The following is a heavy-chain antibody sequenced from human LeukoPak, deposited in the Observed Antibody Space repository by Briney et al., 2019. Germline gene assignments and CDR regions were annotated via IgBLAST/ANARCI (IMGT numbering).Heavy chain of an antibody. CDR2: ISSSSSSTI. V-gene: IGHV3-48*01. D-gene: IGHD6-19*01. CDR1: GFTFSSYS. CDR3: AKYSSGWNFDY. J-gene: IGHJ4*02. Sequence: GGSLRPSCAASGFTFSSYSMNWVRQAPGKGLEWVSYISSSSSSTIYYADSVKGRFTISRDNAKNSLYLQMNSLRAEDTAVYYCAKYSSGWNFDYWGQGTLVTVSS.